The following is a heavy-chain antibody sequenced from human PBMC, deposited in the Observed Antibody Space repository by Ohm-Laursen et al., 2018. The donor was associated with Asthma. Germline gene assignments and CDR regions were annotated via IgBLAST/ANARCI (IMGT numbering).Heavy chain of an antibody. J-gene: IGHJ5*02. Sequence: SLRLSCAASGFTVGSDYMTWVRQAPGKGLEWVSAISGSGGSTYYADSVKGRFTISRDNSKNTLYLQMNSLRAEDTAVYYCAKRGIVGATSLNWFDPWGQGTLVTVSS. CDR3: AKRGIVGATSLNWFDP. V-gene: IGHV3-23*01. D-gene: IGHD1-26*01. CDR2: ISGSGGST. CDR1: GFTVGSDY.